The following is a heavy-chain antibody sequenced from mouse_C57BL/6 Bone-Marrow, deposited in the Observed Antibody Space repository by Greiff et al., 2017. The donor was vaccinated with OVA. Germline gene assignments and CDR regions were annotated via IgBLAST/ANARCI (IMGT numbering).Heavy chain of an antibody. J-gene: IGHJ2*01. CDR2: ISNGGGST. CDR1: GFTFSDYY. V-gene: IGHV5-12*01. D-gene: IGHD2-4*01. Sequence: EVKVVESGGGLVQPGGSLKLSCAASGFTFSDYYMYWVRQTPEKRLEWVAYISNGGGSTYYPDTVKGRFTISRDNAKNTLYLQMSRLKSEDTAMYYCARHFYDYGFDYWGQGTTLTVSS. CDR3: ARHFYDYGFDY.